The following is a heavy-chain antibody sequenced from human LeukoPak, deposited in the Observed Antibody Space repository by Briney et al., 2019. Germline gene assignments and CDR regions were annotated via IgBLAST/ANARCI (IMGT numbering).Heavy chain of an antibody. D-gene: IGHD6-19*01. Sequence: GGSLRLSCAASEFIFDDYAMHWVRQAPGKGLEWVSVISWDGGSTYYADSVKGRFTISRDNSKNSLYLQMNSLRAEDTALYYCSGGWEPNDAFDIWGQGTMVTVSS. CDR2: ISWDGGST. CDR3: SGGWEPNDAFDI. J-gene: IGHJ3*02. CDR1: EFIFDDYA. V-gene: IGHV3-43D*03.